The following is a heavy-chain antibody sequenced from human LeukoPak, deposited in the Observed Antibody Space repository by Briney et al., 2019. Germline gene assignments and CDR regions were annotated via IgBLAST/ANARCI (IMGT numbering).Heavy chain of an antibody. CDR1: GGSFSGYY. CDR3: ARVKYSSSWYKDAFDI. CDR2: INHSGGT. D-gene: IGHD6-13*01. V-gene: IGHV4-34*01. Sequence: PSETLSLTCAVYGGSFSGYYWSWIRQPPGKGLEWIGEINHSGGTNYNPSLKSRVTISVDTSKNQFSLKLSSVTAADTAVYYCARVKYSSSWYKDAFDIWGQGTMVTVSS. J-gene: IGHJ3*02.